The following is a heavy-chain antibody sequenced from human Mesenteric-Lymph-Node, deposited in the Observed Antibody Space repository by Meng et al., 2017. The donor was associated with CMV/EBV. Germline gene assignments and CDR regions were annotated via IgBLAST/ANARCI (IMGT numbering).Heavy chain of an antibody. V-gene: IGHV4-34*01. CDR3: ASLYSSSWNYYYYGMDV. D-gene: IGHD6-13*01. J-gene: IGHJ6*02. Sequence: SETLSLTCAVYGGSFSGYYWSWIRQPPGKGLEWIGEINHSGSTNYNPSLKSRVTISVDTSKNQFSLKLSSVTAADTAVYYCASLYSSSWNYYYYGMDVWGQGTTVTVSS. CDR1: GGSFSGYY. CDR2: INHSGST.